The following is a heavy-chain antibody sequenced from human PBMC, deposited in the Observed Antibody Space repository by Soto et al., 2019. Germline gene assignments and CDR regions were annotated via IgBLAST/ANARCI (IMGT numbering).Heavy chain of an antibody. V-gene: IGHV3-23*01. CDR3: AKVRTGSNY. CDR2: INEGGGST. J-gene: IGHJ4*02. Sequence: EVQLLESGGGLVQPGGSLRLSCAASGFTFTSSVMNWVRRAPGKGLEWVAAINEGGGSTYYADSVKGRFTISGDNSKNTLYLQMNNLRAEDTAIYYCAKVRTGSNYWGQGTLVTVSS. D-gene: IGHD3-10*01. CDR1: GFTFTSSV.